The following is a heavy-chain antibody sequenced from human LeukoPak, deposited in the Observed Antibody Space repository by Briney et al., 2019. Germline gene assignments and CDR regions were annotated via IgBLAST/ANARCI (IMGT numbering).Heavy chain of an antibody. V-gene: IGHV4-39*01. Sequence: MPSETLSLTCTVSGGSIRSSSYYWGWIRQPPGKWLEWIGSIYYSGSTYYNASLKSRGTISVDTSKNQFSLKLNSVTAADTAVYFCARQVVAVAGTGYFDYWGQGTLVTVSS. CDR3: ARQVVAVAGTGYFDY. CDR1: GGSIRSSSYY. CDR2: IYYSGST. J-gene: IGHJ4*02. D-gene: IGHD6-19*01.